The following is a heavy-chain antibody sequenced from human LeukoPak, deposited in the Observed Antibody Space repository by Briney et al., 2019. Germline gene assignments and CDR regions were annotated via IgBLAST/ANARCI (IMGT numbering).Heavy chain of an antibody. J-gene: IGHJ3*02. Sequence: SETLSLTCTVSGGSISSYYCSWIRQPPGKGLGWIGYIYTSGSTNYNPSLKSRVTISVDTTKNQFSLKLSSVTAADTAVYYCARHFSSSSVAFDIWGQGTMVTVSS. V-gene: IGHV4-4*09. CDR3: ARHFSSSSVAFDI. CDR1: GGSISSYY. D-gene: IGHD6-6*01. CDR2: IYTSGST.